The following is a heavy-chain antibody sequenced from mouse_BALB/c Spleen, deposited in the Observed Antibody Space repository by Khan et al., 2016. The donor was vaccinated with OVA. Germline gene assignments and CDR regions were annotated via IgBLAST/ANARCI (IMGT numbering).Heavy chain of an antibody. CDR3: TRDRNYYGGSFYFDY. Sequence: EVELVESGGGLVKPGGSLKLSCAASGFAFSSYSMSWVRQTPEKRLEWVATITSGGSYTYYPDSLKGRFTISRDNAKNTLYRKRSSLKSEETARYYCTRDRNYYGGSFYFDYWGQGTTLTVSS. CDR1: GFAFSSYS. V-gene: IGHV5-6-4*01. J-gene: IGHJ2*01. D-gene: IGHD1-1*01. CDR2: ITSGGSYT.